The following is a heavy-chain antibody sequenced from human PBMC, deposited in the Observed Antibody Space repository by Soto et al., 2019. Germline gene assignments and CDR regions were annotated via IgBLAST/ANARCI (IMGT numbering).Heavy chain of an antibody. CDR1: GYTFTNYG. CDR2: ITGYNANT. V-gene: IGHV1-18*04. J-gene: IGHJ6*02. CDR3: ARDGEGCDTTSCNTYGMAV. D-gene: IGHD2-2*01. Sequence: ASVNVSCKASGYTFTNYGISWVRQAPGQGLEWMGWITGYNANTNYPQKLQGRVTMTTDTATSTAYMELRSLRFDDTAVYYCARDGEGCDTTSCNTYGMAVWGQGTTVTVSS.